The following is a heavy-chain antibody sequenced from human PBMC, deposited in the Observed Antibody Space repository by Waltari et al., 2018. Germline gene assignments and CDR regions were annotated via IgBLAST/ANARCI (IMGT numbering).Heavy chain of an antibody. Sequence: QVQLVESGGGVVQPGRSLRLPCAASGFTFSSYGMHWVRQAPGKGLEWVAVISYDGSNKYYADSVKGRFTISRDNSKNTLYLQMNSLRAEDTAVYYCARGSGGATGFDYWGQGTLVTVSS. CDR3: ARGSGGATGFDY. J-gene: IGHJ4*02. CDR1: GFTFSSYG. V-gene: IGHV3-30*03. D-gene: IGHD1-26*01. CDR2: ISYDGSNK.